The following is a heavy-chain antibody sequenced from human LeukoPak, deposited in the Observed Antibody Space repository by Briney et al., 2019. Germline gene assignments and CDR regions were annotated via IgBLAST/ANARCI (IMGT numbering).Heavy chain of an antibody. CDR3: ARTIAAAGTYYFDY. D-gene: IGHD6-13*01. CDR1: GGSFSGYC. Sequence: PSETLSLTCAVYGGSFSGYCWSWIRQPPGKGLEWIGEINHSGSTNYNPSLKSRVTISVDTSKNQFSLKLSSVTAADTAVYYCARTIAAAGTYYFDYWGQGTLVTVSS. J-gene: IGHJ4*02. CDR2: INHSGST. V-gene: IGHV4-34*01.